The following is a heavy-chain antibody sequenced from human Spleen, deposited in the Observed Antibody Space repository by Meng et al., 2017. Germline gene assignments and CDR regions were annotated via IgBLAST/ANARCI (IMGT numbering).Heavy chain of an antibody. Sequence: QVQLVQSGAEVKKPGASVKVSCKASGYTFTSYAMHWVCQAPGQRLEWMGWINAGNGNTKYSQKFQGRVTITRDTSASTAYMELSSLRSDDTAVYYCARLFTGNWFDPWGQGTLVTVSS. CDR3: ARLFTGNWFDP. D-gene: IGHD1-14*01. V-gene: IGHV1-3*01. CDR2: INAGNGNT. J-gene: IGHJ5*02. CDR1: GYTFTSYA.